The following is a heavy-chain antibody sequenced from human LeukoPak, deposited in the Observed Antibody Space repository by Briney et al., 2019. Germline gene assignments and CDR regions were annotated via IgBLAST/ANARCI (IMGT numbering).Heavy chain of an antibody. Sequence: SETLSLTCTVSGGSISGYYWSWIRKPPGKGLECIGFISDSGTTNYNPSLKSRVTISIDTAKNQFSLQVRSVTAADTAVYYCARGSGRYYYYGVDVWGQGTTVAVSS. J-gene: IGHJ6*02. CDR1: GGSISGYY. V-gene: IGHV4-59*01. D-gene: IGHD7-27*01. CDR2: ISDSGTT. CDR3: ARGSGRYYYYGVDV.